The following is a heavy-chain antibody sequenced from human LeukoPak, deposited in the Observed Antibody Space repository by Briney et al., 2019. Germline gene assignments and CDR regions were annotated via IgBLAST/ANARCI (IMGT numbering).Heavy chain of an antibody. D-gene: IGHD6-19*01. J-gene: IGHJ4*02. V-gene: IGHV3-66*01. CDR3: ASGSVWYSSGWYYY. CDR1: GFTVSSNY. CDR2: IYSGGST. Sequence: GGSLRLSCAASGFTVSSNYLSWVRQAPGKGLEWVSVIYSGGSTYYADSVKGRFAISRDNSKNTLFLQMNSLRAEDTAVYYCASGSVWYSSGWYYYWGQGTLVTVSS.